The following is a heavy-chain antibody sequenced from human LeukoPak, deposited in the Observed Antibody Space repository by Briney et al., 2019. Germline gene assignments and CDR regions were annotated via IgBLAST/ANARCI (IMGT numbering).Heavy chain of an antibody. Sequence: ASVKLSCKASGYTFTTYYIHWVRQAPGQGLEWMGIINPSGGSTFYAQKFQGRVTMTRDTSTSTVYMELSSLTSEDTAVYYCARVSDYGDYDVWGQGTTVTVSS. V-gene: IGHV1-46*01. J-gene: IGHJ6*02. CDR2: INPSGGST. CDR1: GYTFTTYY. D-gene: IGHD4-17*01. CDR3: ARVSDYGDYDV.